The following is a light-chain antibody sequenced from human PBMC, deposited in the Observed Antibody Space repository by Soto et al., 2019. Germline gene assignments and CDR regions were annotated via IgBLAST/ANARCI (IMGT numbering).Light chain of an antibody. J-gene: IGLJ2*01. CDR2: RDN. CDR1: SPNIGTNY. CDR3: AAWDDSLSGVV. Sequence: QSVLTQPPSASGTPGQRGTISCSGSSPNIGTNYVYWYHQLPGTAPKLLIDRDNQRPSRVPDRFSGSKSCTSASLAISGLRSEDEADYYCAAWDDSLSGVVFGGGTQLTVL. V-gene: IGLV1-47*01.